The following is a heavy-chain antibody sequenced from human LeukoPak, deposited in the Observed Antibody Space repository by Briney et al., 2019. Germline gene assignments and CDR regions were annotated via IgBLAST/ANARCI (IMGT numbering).Heavy chain of an antibody. D-gene: IGHD2-21*01. Sequence: GGSLRLSCAVSGFTFSSYWMHWVRQAPGKGLVWVSRINTDGRSTSYVDSVKGRFTMSRDNAKNTLYLQMNSLRAEDTAIYYCVRDVWGDRDSFFDYWGQGTLVTVSS. V-gene: IGHV3-74*01. CDR1: GFTFSSYW. CDR3: VRDVWGDRDSFFDY. CDR2: INTDGRST. J-gene: IGHJ4*02.